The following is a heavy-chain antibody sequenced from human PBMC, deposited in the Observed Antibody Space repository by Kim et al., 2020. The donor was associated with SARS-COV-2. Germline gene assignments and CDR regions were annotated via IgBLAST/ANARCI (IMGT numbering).Heavy chain of an antibody. J-gene: IGHJ1*01. CDR2: VGHTGTNT. CDR1: GFTFNTYV. D-gene: IGHD3-10*01. V-gene: IGHV3-23*01. Sequence: GGSLRLSCAASGFTFNTYVMSWVRQAPGKGLEWVSAVGHTGTNTYYADSVKGRFTISRDNSNNALYLQVNSLTAEDTAVYFCASTPLYFYGSGKYYRPQYYCETWGQGTLVTVSS. CDR3: ASTPLYFYGSGKYYRPQYYCET.